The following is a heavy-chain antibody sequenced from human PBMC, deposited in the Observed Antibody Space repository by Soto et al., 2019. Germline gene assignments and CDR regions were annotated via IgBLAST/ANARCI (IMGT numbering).Heavy chain of an antibody. D-gene: IGHD1-26*01. Sequence: ASVKVSCKASGYTFTGHYIHWVRQAPEQGPEWMGEIGPESGATRYAQKFQGRVTMTMDTSISTVYMELNNLRPDDTAVYYCGRGRSGQIVVFYWGQGTPVTVSS. V-gene: IGHV1-2*02. J-gene: IGHJ4*02. CDR2: IGPESGAT. CDR1: GYTFTGHY. CDR3: GRGRSGQIVVFY.